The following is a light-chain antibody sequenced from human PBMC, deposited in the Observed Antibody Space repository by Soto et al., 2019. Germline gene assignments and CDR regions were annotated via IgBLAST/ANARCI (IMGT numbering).Light chain of an antibody. Sequence: EIVMTQSPATLSVSPGERATLSCRASQSVRGNLAWYQQKPGQSPRLLIYGASSRATGIPDRFSGSGSGTDFTLTISRLEPEDFVVYYCQQYGRSPTFGQGTKVDI. V-gene: IGKV3-20*01. CDR2: GAS. CDR3: QQYGRSPT. CDR1: QSVRGN. J-gene: IGKJ1*01.